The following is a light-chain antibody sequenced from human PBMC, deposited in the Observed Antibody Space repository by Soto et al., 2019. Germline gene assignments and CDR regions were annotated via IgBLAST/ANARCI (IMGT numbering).Light chain of an antibody. CDR1: QSVRNN. CDR3: QQYNNWPPT. CDR2: DAS. J-gene: IGKJ5*01. V-gene: IGKV3-15*01. Sequence: EKVMTQSPATLSVSPGERASLSCRASQSVRNNLAWYQQKPGQAPRLLIYDASTRATGIPARFSGSGSGTEFTLTISSLQSEDFAVYYCQQYNNWPPTFGQGTRLEMK.